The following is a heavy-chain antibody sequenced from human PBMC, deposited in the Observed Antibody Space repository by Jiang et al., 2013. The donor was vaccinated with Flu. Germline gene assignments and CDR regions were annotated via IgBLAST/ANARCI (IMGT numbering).Heavy chain of an antibody. CDR3: LHGSAAFDI. V-gene: IGHV6-1*01. D-gene: IGHD6-19*01. CDR2: TYYRSKWYN. CDR1: GDSVSSNSAA. Sequence: GPGLVKPSQTLSLTCDISGDSVSSNSAAWNWIRQSPSRGLEWLGWTYYRSKWYNDYALSVKSRISINPDTSKNQVSLHLKSVTPEDTAVYYCLHGSAAFDIWGQGTMVTVSS. J-gene: IGHJ3*02.